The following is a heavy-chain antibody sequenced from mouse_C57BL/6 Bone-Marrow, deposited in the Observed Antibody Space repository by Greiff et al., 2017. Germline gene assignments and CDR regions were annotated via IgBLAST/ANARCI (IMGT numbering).Heavy chain of an antibody. CDR3: TTDLYYYGSSFYAMDY. CDR2: IDPENGDT. V-gene: IGHV14-4*01. CDR1: GFNIKDDY. J-gene: IGHJ4*01. D-gene: IGHD1-1*01. Sequence: VQLQQSGAELVRPGASVKLSCPASGFNIKDDYMHWVKQRPEQGLAWIGWIDPENGDTEYASKFQGKATITADTSSNTAYLQLSSLTSEDTAVYYCTTDLYYYGSSFYAMDYWGQGTSVTVSS.